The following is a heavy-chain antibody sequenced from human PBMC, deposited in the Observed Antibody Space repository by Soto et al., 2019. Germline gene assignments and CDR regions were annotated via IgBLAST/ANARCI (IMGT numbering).Heavy chain of an antibody. D-gene: IGHD2-2*01. J-gene: IGHJ5*02. CDR1: GFSFSDYW. CDR2: IKFDGSVK. Sequence: AGGSLRLSCVASGFSFSDYWMSWVRQAPGKGPEWVANIKFDGSVKQYVDSVRGRFSISRDNFRNSLFLQMNSLRAGDTAIYYCVKDGGYCSSATCYSPRNHYFDPWGQGTLVTVSS. CDR3: VKDGGYCSSATCYSPRNHYFDP. V-gene: IGHV3-7*03.